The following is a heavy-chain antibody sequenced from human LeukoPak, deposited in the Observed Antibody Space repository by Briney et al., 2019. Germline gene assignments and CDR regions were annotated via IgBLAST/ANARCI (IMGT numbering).Heavy chain of an antibody. Sequence: GESLKISCKGSGYSFTSYWIGWVRQMPGKGLEWMGIIYSPSFQGQVTISADKSISTAYLQWSSLKASDTAMYYCARHLASPEGGVDYWGQGTLVTVPS. CDR1: GYSFTSYW. D-gene: IGHD3-16*01. CDR2: I. J-gene: IGHJ4*02. CDR3: ARHLASPEGGVDY. V-gene: IGHV5-51*01.